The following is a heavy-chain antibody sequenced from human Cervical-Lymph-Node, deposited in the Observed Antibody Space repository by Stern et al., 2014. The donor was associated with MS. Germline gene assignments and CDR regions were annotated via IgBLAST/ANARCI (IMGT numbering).Heavy chain of an antibody. CDR2: IIPIFGTA. D-gene: IGHD1-1*01. CDR3: ARDSERMTYLDY. CDR1: GGTFSTYA. Sequence: QVQLVQSGAEVKKPGSSVKVSCKASGGTFSTYAINWVRQAPGQGLEWMGGIIPIFGTANYAQKFQGRVTITADESTSTAYMELSSLRSEDTAMYYCARDSERMTYLDYWGQGTLVTVSS. J-gene: IGHJ4*02. V-gene: IGHV1-69*01.